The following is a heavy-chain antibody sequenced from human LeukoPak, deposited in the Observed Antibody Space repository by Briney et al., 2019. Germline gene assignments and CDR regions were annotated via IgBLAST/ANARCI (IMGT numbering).Heavy chain of an antibody. D-gene: IGHD1-26*01. J-gene: IGHJ4*02. CDR2: IVQDGSQK. CDR1: GFTFSSHW. Sequence: GGSLRLSCAASGFTFSSHWMSWVRQAPGKGLEWVANIVQDGSQKYYVDSVKGRFTISRDNGKNSLYLQMNSLRAEDTAVYYCARNEKWGRGYWGQGTLVTVSS. V-gene: IGHV3-7*03. CDR3: ARNEKWGRGY.